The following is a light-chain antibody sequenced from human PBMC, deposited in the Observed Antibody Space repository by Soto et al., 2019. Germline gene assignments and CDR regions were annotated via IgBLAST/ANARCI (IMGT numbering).Light chain of an antibody. V-gene: IGKV1-39*01. CDR3: QQSYSPPPVT. CDR2: AAS. CDR1: QSISRY. J-gene: IGKJ5*01. Sequence: DIQMTQSPSSLSASVGDRVSITCRASQSISRYLNWYQQKPGKAPKPLIYAASSLQSGVPSRFSGSGSGTDFTLTISSLQPEDFATYYCQQSYSPPPVTFGQGTRLEIK.